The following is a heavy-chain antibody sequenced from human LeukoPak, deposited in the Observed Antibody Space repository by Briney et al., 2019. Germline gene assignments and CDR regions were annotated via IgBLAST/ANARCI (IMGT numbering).Heavy chain of an antibody. D-gene: IGHD4-17*01. V-gene: IGHV3-33*01. CDR1: GFTFSSYG. J-gene: IGHJ4*02. CDR2: IWYDGSNK. Sequence: GGSLRLSCAASGFTFSSYGMHWVRQAPGKGLEWVAVIWYDGSNKYYADSVKGRFTISRDNSKNTLYLQMNSLRAEDTAVYYCARDSPQTTVTILEYYCDYWGQGTLVTVSS. CDR3: ARDSPQTTVTILEYYCDY.